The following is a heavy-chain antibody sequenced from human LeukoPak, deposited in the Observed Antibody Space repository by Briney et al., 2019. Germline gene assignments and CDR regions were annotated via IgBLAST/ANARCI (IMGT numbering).Heavy chain of an antibody. CDR3: ATTKTTLYYLDY. CDR1: GFTFSSYW. J-gene: IGHJ4*02. D-gene: IGHD1-7*01. V-gene: IGHV3-7*05. CDR2: IKQDGSEK. Sequence: GGSLRLSCAASGFTFSSYWMSWVRQAPGKGLEWVANIKQDGSEKYYVDSVKGRFTISRGNAKNSLYLQMNSLRAEDTAVYYCATTKTTLYYLDYWGQGTLVTVSS.